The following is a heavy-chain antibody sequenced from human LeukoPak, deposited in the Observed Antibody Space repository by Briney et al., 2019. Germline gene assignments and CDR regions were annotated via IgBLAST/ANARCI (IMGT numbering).Heavy chain of an antibody. CDR2: IKSKTSGGTT. CDR1: GFTVTNAW. Sequence: GGSLRLPCAASGFTVTNAWMTWVRQAPGKGLEWVGRIKSKTSGGTTDYAAPVKGRFTISRDDSENTLYLQMNSLKTEDTAVYYCTTLRFLEWLLLHDYYYYYMDVWGKGTTVTVSS. CDR3: TTLRFLEWLLLHDYYYYYMDV. V-gene: IGHV3-15*01. J-gene: IGHJ6*03. D-gene: IGHD3-3*01.